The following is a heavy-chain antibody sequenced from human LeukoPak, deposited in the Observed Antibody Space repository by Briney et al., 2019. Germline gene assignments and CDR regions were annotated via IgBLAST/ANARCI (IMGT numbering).Heavy chain of an antibody. Sequence: PSETLSLTCTVSGGSISSYYWSWIRQPPGKGLEWIGYIYYSGSTNYNPPLKSRVTISVDTSKNRFSLKLSSVTAADTAVYYCARVSLGELSPNFDYWGQGTLVTVSS. J-gene: IGHJ4*02. D-gene: IGHD3-16*02. V-gene: IGHV4-59*01. CDR1: GGSISSYY. CDR2: IYYSGST. CDR3: ARVSLGELSPNFDY.